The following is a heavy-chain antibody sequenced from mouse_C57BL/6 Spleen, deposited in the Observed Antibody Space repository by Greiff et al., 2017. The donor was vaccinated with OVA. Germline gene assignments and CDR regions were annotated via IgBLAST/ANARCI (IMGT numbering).Heavy chain of an antibody. CDR3: ARRERAMDY. CDR1: GYSFTGYY. CDR2: INPSTGGT. Sequence: EVKLEESGPELVKPGASVKISCKASGYSFTGYYMNWVKQSPEKSLEWIGEINPSTGGTTYNQKFKAKATLTVDKSSSTAYMQLKSLTSEDSAVYYCARRERAMDYWGQGTSVTVSS. V-gene: IGHV1-42*01. J-gene: IGHJ4*01.